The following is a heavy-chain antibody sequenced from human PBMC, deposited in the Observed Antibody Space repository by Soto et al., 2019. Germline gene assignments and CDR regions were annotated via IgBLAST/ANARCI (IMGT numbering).Heavy chain of an antibody. CDR3: ARHVPAAGYYYGMDV. J-gene: IGHJ6*02. CDR1: GGTFSSYA. Sequence: QVQLVQSGAAVKKPGSSVKVSCKASGGTFSSYAISWVRQAPGQGLEWMGGIIPIFGTANYAQKFQVRVTITADESTSTAYMELSSLRSDDTAVYYCARHVPAAGYYYGMDVWGQGTTVTVSS. CDR2: IIPIFGTA. D-gene: IGHD2-2*01. V-gene: IGHV1-69*12.